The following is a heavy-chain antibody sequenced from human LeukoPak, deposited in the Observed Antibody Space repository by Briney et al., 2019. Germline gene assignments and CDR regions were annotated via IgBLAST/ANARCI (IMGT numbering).Heavy chain of an antibody. CDR1: GGSVSSGSYY. D-gene: IGHD1-26*01. CDR3: ARESFIGRGSTAVDY. J-gene: IGHJ4*02. Sequence: SETLSLTCTVSGGSVSSGSYYWSWIRQPPGKGLEWIGYIYYSGSTNYNPSLKSRVAISVDTSKNQFSLKLSSVTAADTAVYYCARESFIGRGSTAVDYWGQGTLVTVSS. CDR2: IYYSGST. V-gene: IGHV4-61*01.